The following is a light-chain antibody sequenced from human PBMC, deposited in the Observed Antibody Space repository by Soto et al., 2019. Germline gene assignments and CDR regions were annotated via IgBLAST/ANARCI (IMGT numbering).Light chain of an antibody. J-gene: IGKJ2*01. Sequence: EIVLTQSPGTLSLSLGERATLSCRASQSVSSSYLAWYQQKPGQAPRLLIYGASSQASGIPDRFSGSGSGTYITLTISRLEPEFFAVYYCQHYGSSPLFGEGTKLEIK. V-gene: IGKV3-20*01. CDR2: GAS. CDR1: QSVSSSY. CDR3: QHYGSSPL.